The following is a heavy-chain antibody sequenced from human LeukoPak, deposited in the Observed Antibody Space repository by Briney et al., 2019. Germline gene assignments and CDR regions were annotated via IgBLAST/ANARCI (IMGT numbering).Heavy chain of an antibody. V-gene: IGHV4-34*01. D-gene: IGHD2-2*01. CDR2: INHSGST. J-gene: IGHJ5*02. CDR3: ALSGCSSTSCFTFDP. CDR1: GGSFSGYY. Sequence: SETLSLTCAVYGGSFSGYYWSWIRQPPGKGLEWIGEINHSGSTNYNPSLKSRVTISVDTSKNQFSLKPSSVTAADTAVYYCALSGCSSTSCFTFDPWGQGTLVTVSS.